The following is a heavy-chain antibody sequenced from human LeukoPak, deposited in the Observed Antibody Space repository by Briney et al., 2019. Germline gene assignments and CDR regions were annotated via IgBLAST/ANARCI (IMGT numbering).Heavy chain of an antibody. CDR1: GFTVSRNY. CDR2: IYSGGST. D-gene: IGHD2-21*02. CDR3: ARDPTYCGGDCYRSFDY. Sequence: GGSLRLSCAASGFTVSRNYMSWVRQAPGKGLEWVSVIYSGGSTYYADSVKGRFTISRDNSKNTLYLQMNSLRAEDTAVYYCARDPTYCGGDCYRSFDYWGQGTLVTVSS. V-gene: IGHV3-66*01. J-gene: IGHJ4*02.